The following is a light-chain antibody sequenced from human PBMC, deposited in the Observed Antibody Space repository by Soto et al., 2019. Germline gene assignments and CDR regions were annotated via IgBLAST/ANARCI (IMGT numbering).Light chain of an antibody. Sequence: QSVLTQPPSVSGAPGQRVTISCTGSSSNIGARYDVHWYQCLPGTAPKLLIFEVTNRPSGVSNRFSGSRSGNTASLTISGLQPDDEGDYFCVSYTDTDTLVFGTGTKVTVL. V-gene: IGLV1-40*01. J-gene: IGLJ1*01. CDR3: VSYTDTDTLV. CDR1: SSNIGARYD. CDR2: EVT.